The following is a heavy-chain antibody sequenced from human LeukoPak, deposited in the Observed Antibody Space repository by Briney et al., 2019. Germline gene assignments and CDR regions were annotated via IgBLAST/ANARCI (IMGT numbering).Heavy chain of an antibody. CDR1: GGTFSSYA. V-gene: IGHV1-69*04. CDR2: IIPILGIA. Sequence: SVKVSFKASGGTFSSYAISWVRQAPGQGLEWMGRIIPILGIANYAQKFQGRVAITADKSTSTAYMELSSLRSEDTAVYYCARDWDTYYYGSGSYYNGIDYWGQGTLVTVSS. J-gene: IGHJ4*02. CDR3: ARDWDTYYYGSGSYYNGIDY. D-gene: IGHD3-10*01.